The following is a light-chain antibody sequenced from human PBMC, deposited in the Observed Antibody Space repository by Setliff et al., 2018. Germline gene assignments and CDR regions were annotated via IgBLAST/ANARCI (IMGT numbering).Light chain of an antibody. Sequence: QSVLTQPASVSGSPGQSITTSCTGTNSDVGAYNYVSWCQRHPGEAPKLLLYDVSNRPSGISHRFSGSKSGSTASLTISGLQAEDEADYFCSSYTNSRTVIFGGGTKVTVL. CDR1: NSDVGAYNY. CDR3: SSYTNSRTVI. J-gene: IGLJ2*01. CDR2: DVS. V-gene: IGLV2-14*03.